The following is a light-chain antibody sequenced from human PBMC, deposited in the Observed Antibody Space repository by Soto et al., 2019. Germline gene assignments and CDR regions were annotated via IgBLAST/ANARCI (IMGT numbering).Light chain of an antibody. J-gene: IGLJ1*01. CDR1: RRDVGGYNY. V-gene: IGLV2-14*03. CDR2: DVS. Sequence: QSVLTQPASVSGSPGQSITISCTGTRRDVGGYNYVSWYQQYPGKSPKLLIYDVSTRPSGVSDRFSGSKSGNTASLTISGLRAEDEADYYCGSYTTSSNYVFGTGTKVTVL. CDR3: GSYTTSSNYV.